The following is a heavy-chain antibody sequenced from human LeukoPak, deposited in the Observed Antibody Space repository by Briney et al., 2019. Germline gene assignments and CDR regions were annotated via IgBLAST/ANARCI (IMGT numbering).Heavy chain of an antibody. V-gene: IGHV4-34*01. CDR3: ARGSVMIPGAGGRYRTFDP. D-gene: IGHD3-3*01. CDR2: INHSGST. J-gene: IGHJ5*02. CDR1: GGSFSGYY. Sequence: SETLSLTCAVYGGSFSGYYWSWIRQPPGKGLEWIGEINHSGSTYYNPSLKSRVTISVDTSKNQLSLKLNSGTAGGTAVYVCARGSVMIPGAGGRYRTFDPWGQGTLVTVSS.